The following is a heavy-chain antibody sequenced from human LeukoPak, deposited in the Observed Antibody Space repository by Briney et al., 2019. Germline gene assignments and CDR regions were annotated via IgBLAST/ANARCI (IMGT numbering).Heavy chain of an antibody. CDR1: GGTFSSYA. Sequence: SVKVSCKASGGTFSSYAISWVRQAPGQGLEWMGRIIPILGIANYAQKFQGRVTITADKSTSTAYMELSSLRSEDTAVYYCAKLWFGELPFYYYYGMDVWGQGTTVTVSS. D-gene: IGHD3-10*01. V-gene: IGHV1-69*04. CDR2: IIPILGIA. J-gene: IGHJ6*02. CDR3: AKLWFGELPFYYYYGMDV.